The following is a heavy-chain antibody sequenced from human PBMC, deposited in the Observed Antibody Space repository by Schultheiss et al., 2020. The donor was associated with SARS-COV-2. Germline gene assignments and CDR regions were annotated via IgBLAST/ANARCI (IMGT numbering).Heavy chain of an antibody. CDR1: GGSISSSNYY. CDR3: ARGTYWFDP. J-gene: IGHJ5*02. V-gene: IGHV4-61*05. CDR2: IYYSGST. Sequence: SETLSLTCTVSGGSISSSNYYWGWIRQPPGKGLEWIGYIYYSGSTNYNPSLKSRVTISVDTSKNQFSLKLSSVTAADTAVYYCARGTYWFDPWGQGTLVTVSS.